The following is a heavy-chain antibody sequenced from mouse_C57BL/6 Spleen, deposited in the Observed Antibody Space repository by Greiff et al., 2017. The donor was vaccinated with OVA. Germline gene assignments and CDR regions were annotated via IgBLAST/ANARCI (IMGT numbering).Heavy chain of an antibody. CDR3: ARRGSDWYFDV. CDR2: INPDSSTI. V-gene: IGHV4-1*01. CDR1: GIDFSRYW. D-gene: IGHD1-1*01. J-gene: IGHJ1*03. Sequence: EASGIDFSRYWMSWVRRAPGKGLEWIGDINPDSSTINYAPSLKDKFIISRDNAKNTLYRQMSKVRSEDTALYYCARRGSDWYFDVWGTGTTVTV.